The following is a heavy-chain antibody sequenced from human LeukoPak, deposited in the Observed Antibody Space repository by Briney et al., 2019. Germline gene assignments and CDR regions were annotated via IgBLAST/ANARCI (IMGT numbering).Heavy chain of an antibody. D-gene: IGHD6-19*01. J-gene: IGHJ4*02. CDR3: ARHLRSSGWVKDY. V-gene: IGHV4-39*01. CDR1: GGSISSSSYY. CDR2: IDYSGST. Sequence: PSETLSLTCTVSGGSISSSSYYWGWIRQPPGKGLEWIGSIDYSGSTYYNPSLKSRVTISVDTSKNQFSLKLSSVTAADTAVYYCARHLRSSGWVKDYWGQGTLVTVSS.